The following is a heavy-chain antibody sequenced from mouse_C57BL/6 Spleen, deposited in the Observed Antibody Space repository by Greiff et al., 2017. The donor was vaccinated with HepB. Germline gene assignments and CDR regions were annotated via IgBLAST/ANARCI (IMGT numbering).Heavy chain of an antibody. CDR3: AVYGNYSAWFAY. D-gene: IGHD2-1*01. Sequence: QVQLQQPGAELVKPGASVKLSCKASGYTFTSYWMQWVKQRPGQGLEWIGEIDPSDSYTNYNQKFKGKATLTVDTSSGTAYMQLSSLTSEDSAVYYCAVYGNYSAWFAYWGQGTLVTVSA. V-gene: IGHV1-50*01. CDR1: GYTFTSYW. J-gene: IGHJ3*01. CDR2: IDPSDSYT.